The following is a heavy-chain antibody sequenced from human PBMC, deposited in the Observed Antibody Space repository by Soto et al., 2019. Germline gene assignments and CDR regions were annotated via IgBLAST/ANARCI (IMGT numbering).Heavy chain of an antibody. Sequence: QVQLVESGGGVVQPGRSLRLSCAAAGFTFSSYAMHWVRQAPGKGLEWVAVISYDGSNKYYADSVKGRFTISRDNSKNRPELQMHSTRADATAVYYCAREDNGDYGIGWFEPWGQGTLVTVSS. CDR3: AREDNGDYGIGWFEP. J-gene: IGHJ5*02. D-gene: IGHD4-17*01. CDR1: GFTFSSYA. V-gene: IGHV3-30-3*01. CDR2: ISYDGSNK.